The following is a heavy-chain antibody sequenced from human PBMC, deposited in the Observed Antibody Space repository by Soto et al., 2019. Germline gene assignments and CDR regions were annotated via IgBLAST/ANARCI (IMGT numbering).Heavy chain of an antibody. CDR2: TYYRSKWYN. CDR3: ARDLGILTGYSLYYYYGMDV. J-gene: IGHJ6*02. Sequence: PTLSLTCAISGDSVASNSVAGNWIKQTPSRGLEWLGRTYYRSKWYNDYAVSVKSRVTINPDTSKNQFSLQLNSVTPEDTAVYYCARDLGILTGYSLYYYYGMDVWGQGTTVTVSS. CDR1: GDSVASNSVA. V-gene: IGHV6-1*01. D-gene: IGHD3-9*01.